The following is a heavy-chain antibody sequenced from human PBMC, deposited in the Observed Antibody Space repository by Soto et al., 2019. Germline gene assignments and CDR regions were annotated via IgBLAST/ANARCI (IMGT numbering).Heavy chain of an antibody. CDR2: NSYSGTT. J-gene: IGHJ5*01. Sequence: SSETLSLTWTVSGGSISNDDYYWNCIRQPPGKGLEWVGYNSYSGTTYYNPSLESRLTISLDSSKNQVSLKLNSVTTADTDLFYCFRDYNRGDWYGSWGQGTLVTVSS. CDR1: GGSISNDDYY. V-gene: IGHV4-30-4*01. CDR3: FRDYNRGDWYGS. D-gene: IGHD3-10*01.